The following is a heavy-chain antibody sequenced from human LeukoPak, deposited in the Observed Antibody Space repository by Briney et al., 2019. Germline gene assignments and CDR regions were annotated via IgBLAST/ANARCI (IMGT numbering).Heavy chain of an antibody. J-gene: IGHJ4*02. CDR2: ISSSGSNT. CDR3: ARAAYFDY. V-gene: IGHV3-48*03. Sequence: GGSLRLSCAGSGFTFSSYEMNWVRQAPGKGLEWVSYISSSGSNTYYADSVKGRFTISRDNSKNTLYLQMNSLRAEDTAVYYCARAAYFDYWGQGTLVTVSS. CDR1: GFTFSSYE.